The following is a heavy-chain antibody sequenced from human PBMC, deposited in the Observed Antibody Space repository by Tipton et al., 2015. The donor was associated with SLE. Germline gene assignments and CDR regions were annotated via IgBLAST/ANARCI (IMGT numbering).Heavy chain of an antibody. CDR1: GDSITRTTYY. Sequence: LRLSCTVSGDSITRTTYYGGWIRQPPGKALEWIGSVYYSGSTYYNPSLRSRVAISIETSKNQFSLKLSSVTAADTAVYFCAAPNSSQSYYFYMDIWGKGITVTVSS. CDR2: VYYSGST. CDR3: AAPNSSQSYYFYMDI. J-gene: IGHJ6*03. V-gene: IGHV4-39*07. D-gene: IGHD2/OR15-2a*01.